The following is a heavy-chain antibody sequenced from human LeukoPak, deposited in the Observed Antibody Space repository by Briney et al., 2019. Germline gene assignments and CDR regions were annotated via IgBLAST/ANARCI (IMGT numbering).Heavy chain of an antibody. V-gene: IGHV4-34*01. CDR2: INHSGST. D-gene: IGHD3-10*01. Sequence: PSETLSLTCAVYGGSFSGYYWSWIRQPPGKGLEWIGEINHSGSTNYNPSLKSRVTISVDTSKNQFSLKLSSVTAADTAVYYCARMVWFGELFGYYYYMDVWGKGTTVTISS. CDR3: ARMVWFGELFGYYYYMDV. CDR1: GGSFSGYY. J-gene: IGHJ6*03.